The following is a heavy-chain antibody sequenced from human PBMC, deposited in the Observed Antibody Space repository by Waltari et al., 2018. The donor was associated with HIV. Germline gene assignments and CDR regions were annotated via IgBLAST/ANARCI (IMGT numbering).Heavy chain of an antibody. D-gene: IGHD1-20*01. CDR1: GLTFSSSW. Sequence: EVQLVEYGGGLVRRGGSLRLSCAASGLTFSSSWMHWVRQAPGKGLVWDSLISIYGTTTSYADSVTGRVTISRAKAKNTLSLQMNSLSVEDTAVYYCTRDLAGYNWNDIPLDYWGQGALVTVSS. V-gene: IGHV3-74*01. CDR2: ISIYGTTT. J-gene: IGHJ4*02. CDR3: TRDLAGYNWNDIPLDY.